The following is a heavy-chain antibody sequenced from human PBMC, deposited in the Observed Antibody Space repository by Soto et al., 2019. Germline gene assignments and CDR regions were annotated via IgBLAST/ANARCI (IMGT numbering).Heavy chain of an antibody. D-gene: IGHD6-19*01. V-gene: IGHV3-23*01. CDR1: GFTFSSYA. J-gene: IGHJ4*01. CDR3: ARGGGIAVAGTHLDY. CDR2: IGGSGAGT. Sequence: EVQLLESGGGLVQPGGSLRLSCAASGFTFSSYAMSWVRQAPGKGLEWVSGIGGSGAGTNYADSVKGRFTISRDNSKNTLYLQMSSLRAEDTAVYYCARGGGIAVAGTHLDYWGQEPWSPSPQ.